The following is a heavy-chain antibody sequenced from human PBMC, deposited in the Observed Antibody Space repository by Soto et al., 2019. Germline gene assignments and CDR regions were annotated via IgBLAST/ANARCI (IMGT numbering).Heavy chain of an antibody. CDR3: ATVLRGHHGNDRY. J-gene: IGHJ4*02. Sequence: LRLSCAASGFTFGDYYMSWIRQTPGKGLEWISYISGNSGDIDYADSVKGRFTISRDNAKNPLSLEMNFLRVDDTAVYYCATVLRGHHGNDRYWGQGTLVTVSS. CDR1: GFTFGDYY. V-gene: IGHV3-11*05. D-gene: IGHD5-12*01. CDR2: ISGNSGDI.